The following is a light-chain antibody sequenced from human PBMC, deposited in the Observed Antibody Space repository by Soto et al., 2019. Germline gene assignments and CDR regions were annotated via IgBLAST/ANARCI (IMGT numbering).Light chain of an antibody. CDR2: DVS. CDR3: SSFSTSSALV. V-gene: IGLV2-14*03. J-gene: IGLJ7*01. Sequence: QSALTQPASVSGSPGQSITLSCAGTSADIGAFNYVSWYQHHPGKDPKLWISDVSDRPSGVSTRFSASKSANTASLTISGLQADDEADYYCSSFSTSSALVFGGGTQLTVL. CDR1: SADIGAFNY.